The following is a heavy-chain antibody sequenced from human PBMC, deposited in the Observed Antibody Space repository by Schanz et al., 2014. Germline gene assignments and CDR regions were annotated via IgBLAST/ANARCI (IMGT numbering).Heavy chain of an antibody. D-gene: IGHD3-10*01. CDR2: IPVGNNYI. Sequence: EVQLVESGGGLVKPGGSLRLSCAASGFTFSSSILPFLLPSPFTWLEWVSYIPVGNNYIYYADSVKGRFTISRDNPKNSRYLQMNSLRVEDTAVYYCAREDMLRGIRAFDIWGQGTMVTVSS. CDR3: AREDMLRGIRAFDI. V-gene: IGHV3-21*01. J-gene: IGHJ3*02. CDR1: GFTFSSSI.